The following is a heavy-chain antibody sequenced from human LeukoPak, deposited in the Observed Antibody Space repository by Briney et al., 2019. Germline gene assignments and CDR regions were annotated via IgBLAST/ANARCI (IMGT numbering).Heavy chain of an antibody. CDR2: IYTSGST. CDR1: GGSISSGSYY. Sequence: YPSETLSLTCTVSGGSISSGSYYWSWIRQPAGKGQEWIGRIYTSGSTNYNPSLKSRVTISVDTSKNQFSLKLSSVTAADTAVYYCARHEGYYYGSGSYYNYYYYYMDVWGKGTTVTISS. V-gene: IGHV4-61*02. D-gene: IGHD3-10*01. CDR3: ARHEGYYYGSGSYYNYYYYYMDV. J-gene: IGHJ6*03.